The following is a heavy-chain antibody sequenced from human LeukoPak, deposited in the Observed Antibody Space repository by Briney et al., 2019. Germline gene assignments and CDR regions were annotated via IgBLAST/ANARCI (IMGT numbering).Heavy chain of an antibody. Sequence: GGSLRLSCAASGFTFSGSTMNWVRQAPGKGLEWVSFISTSSSYIYYADSVRGRFTISRDNAKNSLYLQMNSLRAEDTAVYYCARQQGGYSGYEPFDYWGQGTLVTVSS. J-gene: IGHJ4*02. CDR1: GFTFSGST. D-gene: IGHD5-12*01. V-gene: IGHV3-21*01. CDR3: ARQQGGYSGYEPFDY. CDR2: ISTSSSYI.